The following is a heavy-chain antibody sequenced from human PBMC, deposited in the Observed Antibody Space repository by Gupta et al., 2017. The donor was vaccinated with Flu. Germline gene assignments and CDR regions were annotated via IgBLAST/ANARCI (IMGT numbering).Heavy chain of an antibody. Sequence: PPGKGLEWIGEINHSGSTNYNPYLKSRVTISVDTSKNQFSLKLSSVTAADTAVYYCARAVRAGIYYYYGMDVWGQGTTVTVSS. CDR3: ARAVRAGIYYYYGMDV. CDR2: INHSGST. J-gene: IGHJ6*02. D-gene: IGHD3-10*01. V-gene: IGHV4-34*01.